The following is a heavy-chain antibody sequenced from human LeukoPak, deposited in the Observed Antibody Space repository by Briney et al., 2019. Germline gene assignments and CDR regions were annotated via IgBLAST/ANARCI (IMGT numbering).Heavy chain of an antibody. Sequence: GGSLRLSCAASGFNFSRHTMNWVRQAPGKRLEWVSYISGTSSTIYYADSVKGQFTISRDNAENSLYLQTNSLSAEDTAVYYCARARVMGGGENFDFWGQGTLVTVSS. J-gene: IGHJ4*02. CDR2: ISGTSSTI. CDR1: GFNFSRHT. V-gene: IGHV3-48*04. D-gene: IGHD4-11*01. CDR3: ARARVMGGGENFDF.